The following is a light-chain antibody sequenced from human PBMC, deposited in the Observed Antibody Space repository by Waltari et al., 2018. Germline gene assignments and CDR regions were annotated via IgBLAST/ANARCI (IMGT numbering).Light chain of an antibody. CDR3: QHYNSPIT. CDR1: QSISSG. J-gene: IGKJ3*01. Sequence: DIQMTQSPSTLSASVGDRVTITCRASQSISSGLAWYQQKPGKAPKLLIYKASSLESGVPSRFSGSGSGTEFTLTISSLQPDDFASYYCQHYNSPITFGPGTKVDIK. V-gene: IGKV1-5*03. CDR2: KAS.